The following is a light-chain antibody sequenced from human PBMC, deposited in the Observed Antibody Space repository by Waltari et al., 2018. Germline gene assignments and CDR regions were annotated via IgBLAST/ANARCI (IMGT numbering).Light chain of an antibody. J-gene: IGLJ1*01. CDR3: QSYDSSLSGHV. CDR1: SSNIGAGYD. V-gene: IGLV1-40*01. Sequence: QSVLTQPPSVSGAPGQRVTISCTGSSSNIGAGYDVHWYQQLPGTAPKLLIYGNSTRPSGVPDRFSGSKSGTSASLAITVLQAEDESDYYCQSYDSSLSGHVFGTGTKVTVL. CDR2: GNS.